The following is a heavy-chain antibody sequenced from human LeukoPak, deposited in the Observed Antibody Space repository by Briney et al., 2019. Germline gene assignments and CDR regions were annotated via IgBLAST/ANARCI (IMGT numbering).Heavy chain of an antibody. V-gene: IGHV4-39*01. J-gene: IGHJ4*02. CDR2: IYYSGST. CDR3: ARLHQGDYYGSGSYYRGGPFDY. D-gene: IGHD3-10*01. CDR1: GGSISSSSYY. Sequence: SETMSLTCTVSGGSISSSSYYWGWIRQPPGKGLEWIGSIYYSGSTYYNPSLKSRVTISVDTSKNQFSLKLSSVTAADTAVYYCARLHQGDYYGSGSYYRGGPFDYWGQGTLVTVSS.